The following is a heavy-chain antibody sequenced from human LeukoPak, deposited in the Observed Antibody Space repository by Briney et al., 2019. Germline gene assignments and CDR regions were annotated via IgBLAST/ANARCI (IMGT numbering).Heavy chain of an antibody. D-gene: IGHD6-13*01. V-gene: IGHV4-34*01. CDR1: GGSFSGYY. CDR3: ARAAGRFWFDP. CDR2: INHSGST. J-gene: IGHJ5*02. Sequence: PSETLSLTCAVYGGSFSGYYRSWIRQPPGKGLEWIGEINHSGSTNYNPSLKSRVTISVDTSKNQFSLKLSSVTAADTAVYYCARAAGRFWFDPWGQGTLVTVSS.